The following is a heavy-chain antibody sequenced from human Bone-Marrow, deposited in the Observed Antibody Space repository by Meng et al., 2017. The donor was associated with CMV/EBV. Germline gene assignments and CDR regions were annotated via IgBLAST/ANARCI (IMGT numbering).Heavy chain of an antibody. CDR1: STSSGDYY. V-gene: IGHV4-30-4*01. Sequence: STSSGDYYWSWIRQPPGKGLEWIGYIYYSGSTYYNPSLKSRVTISVDTSKNQFSLKLSSVTAADTAVYYCARDVLSGGVYPADAVDIWGQGTMVTVSS. D-gene: IGHD3-16*01. CDR2: IYYSGST. J-gene: IGHJ3*02. CDR3: ARDVLSGGVYPADAVDI.